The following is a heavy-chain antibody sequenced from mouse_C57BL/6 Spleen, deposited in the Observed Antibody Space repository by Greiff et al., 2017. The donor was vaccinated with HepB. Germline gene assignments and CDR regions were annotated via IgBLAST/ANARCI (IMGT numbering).Heavy chain of an antibody. J-gene: IGHJ4*01. V-gene: IGHV5-9*01. CDR3: ARHYGYDVYYYAMDY. CDR1: GFTFSSYT. CDR2: ISGGGGNT. Sequence: DVHLVESGGGLVKPGGSLKLSCAASGFTFSSYTMSWVRQTPEKRLEWVATISGGGGNTYYPDSVKGRFTISRDNAKNTLYLQMSSLRSEDTALYYCARHYGYDVYYYAMDYWGQGTSVTVSS. D-gene: IGHD2-2*01.